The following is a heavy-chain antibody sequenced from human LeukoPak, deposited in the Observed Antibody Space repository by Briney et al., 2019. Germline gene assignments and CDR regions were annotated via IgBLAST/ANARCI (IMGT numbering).Heavy chain of an antibody. CDR3: ARGGSYGYVGYFDY. CDR2: INWNGGST. D-gene: IGHD5-18*01. V-gene: IGHV3-20*04. CDR1: GFTFDDYG. J-gene: IGHJ4*02. Sequence: GGSLRLSCAAFGFTFDDYGMSWVRQAPGKGLEWVSGINWNGGSTGYADSVKGRFTISRDNAKNSLYLQMNSLRAEDTALYYCARGGSYGYVGYFDYWGQGTLVTVSS.